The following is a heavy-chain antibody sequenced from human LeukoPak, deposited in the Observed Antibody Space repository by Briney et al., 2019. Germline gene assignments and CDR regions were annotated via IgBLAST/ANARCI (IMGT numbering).Heavy chain of an antibody. CDR3: ARGYRIAAAGMAGY. J-gene: IGHJ4*02. Sequence: ASVKGSCKASGYSFTGHYMHWVRQAPGQGLEWMGWINPKSGGTNYAQKFQGRVTMTRDTSISTAYMDMSSLRSDDTAVYYCARGYRIAAAGMAGYWGQGTLVTVSS. D-gene: IGHD6-13*01. CDR1: GYSFTGHY. V-gene: IGHV1-2*02. CDR2: INPKSGGT.